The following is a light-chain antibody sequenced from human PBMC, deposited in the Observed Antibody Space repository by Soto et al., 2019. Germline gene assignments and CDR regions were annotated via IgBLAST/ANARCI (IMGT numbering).Light chain of an antibody. CDR2: KAS. CDR3: HQYNSYPYT. CDR1: QSINSW. V-gene: IGKV1-5*03. Sequence: DSQMTQSPSTLSASVGDRVTITCRASQSINSWLGWYQQKPGKAPKLLIYKASSLESEVPSRFSGSGSGTQFTLTISSLQPDDFATYYCHQYNSYPYTFGQGTKLEIK. J-gene: IGKJ2*01.